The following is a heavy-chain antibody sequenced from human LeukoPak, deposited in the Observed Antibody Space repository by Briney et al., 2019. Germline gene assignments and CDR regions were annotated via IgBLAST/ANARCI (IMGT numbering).Heavy chain of an antibody. V-gene: IGHV1-18*01. J-gene: IGHJ5*02. CDR2: ISAYNGNT. CDR1: GYTFTSYG. CDR3: ARDSGQWLVFRLWFDP. Sequence: ASVKVSCKASGYTFTSYGISWVRQAPGQGLEWMGWISAYNGNTNYAQKLQGRVTMTTDTSTSTAYMELRSLRSDDTAVYYCARDSGQWLVFRLWFDPWGQGTLVTVSS. D-gene: IGHD6-19*01.